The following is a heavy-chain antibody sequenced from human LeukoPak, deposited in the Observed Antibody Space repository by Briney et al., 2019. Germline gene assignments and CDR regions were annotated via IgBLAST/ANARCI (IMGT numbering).Heavy chain of an antibody. Sequence: SVKVSCKASGGTFSNYAISWVRQAPGQGLEWMGRIIPIFGTANYAQKFQGRVTITTDESTSTAYMDMSSLRSEDTAVYYCARAFLGAGDPYYFDYWGQGTLVTVSS. J-gene: IGHJ4*02. CDR1: GGTFSNYA. CDR3: ARAFLGAGDPYYFDY. CDR2: IIPIFGTA. V-gene: IGHV1-69*05. D-gene: IGHD1-26*01.